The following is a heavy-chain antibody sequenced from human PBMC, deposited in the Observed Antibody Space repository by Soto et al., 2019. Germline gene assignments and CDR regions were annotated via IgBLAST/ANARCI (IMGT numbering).Heavy chain of an antibody. V-gene: IGHV4-61*08. CDR1: GDSVSGGGYY. CDR2: ISFTGDT. CDR3: SRDCHYYHSMI. D-gene: IGHD3-22*01. Sequence: QVQLQESGPGLVKPSETLSLICTVSGDSVSGGGYYWTWIRQPPGKGLAWIGYISFTGDTTYNPPLMNLLTIAMRTTEKQLSQHLSSATAADTALYYCSRDCHYYHSMIWGPGTLVTVSS. J-gene: IGHJ4*01.